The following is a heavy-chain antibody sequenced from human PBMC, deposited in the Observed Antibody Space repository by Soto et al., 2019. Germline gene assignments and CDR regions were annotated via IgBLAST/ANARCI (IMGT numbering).Heavy chain of an antibody. CDR2: INYRETT. J-gene: IGHJ5*01. CDR1: GGSFNSGAYY. D-gene: IGHD6-13*01. CDR3: ARVSATGTRWFDS. Sequence: SETLSLTCTVSGGSFNSGAYYWSWIRQLPGKGLEWIGYINYRETTYYNPSLKSRVSISRDPSKSQFSLRVNSVTAADTAVYYCARVSATGTRWFDSWGQGTQVT. V-gene: IGHV4-31*03.